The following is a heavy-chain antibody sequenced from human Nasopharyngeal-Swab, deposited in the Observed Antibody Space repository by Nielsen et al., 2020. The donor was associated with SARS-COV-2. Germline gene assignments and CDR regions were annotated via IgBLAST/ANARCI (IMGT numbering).Heavy chain of an antibody. CDR1: GYTFTRYA. CDR3: ARDFSSGYSYFDY. D-gene: IGHD3-22*01. CDR2: INTNTGNP. V-gene: IGHV7-4-1*02. Sequence: ASVKVSCKASGYTFTRYAMNWVRQAPGQRLEWMGWINTNTGNPTYAQGFTGRFVFSLDPSVSTAYLQISSLKAEDTAVYYCARDFSSGYSYFDYWGQGTLVTVSS. J-gene: IGHJ4*02.